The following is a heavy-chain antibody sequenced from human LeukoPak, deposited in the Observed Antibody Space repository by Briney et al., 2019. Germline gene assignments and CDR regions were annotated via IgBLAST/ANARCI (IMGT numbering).Heavy chain of an antibody. CDR3: VRGQYSGYENWFDP. Sequence: PSETLSLTCTVTGGSISSYYWSWIRQPAGGGLEWIMRIFTSANSNYNPYLKSPITRSVDTTKAHFSLRLRSVTAAATAEYSSVRGQYSGYENWFDPWGQGTLVTVSS. CDR2: IFTSANS. V-gene: IGHV4-4*07. CDR1: GGSISSYY. J-gene: IGHJ5*02. D-gene: IGHD5-12*01.